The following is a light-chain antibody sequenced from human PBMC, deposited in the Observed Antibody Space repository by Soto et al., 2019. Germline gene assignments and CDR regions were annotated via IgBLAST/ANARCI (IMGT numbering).Light chain of an antibody. V-gene: IGLV1-44*01. CDR3: ATWDDSLNDYV. CDR2: SNN. Sequence: QSLLSQPPSASGTPGQRVTISCSGGSSNIGSNTVNWYQQLPGTAPKLLVYSNNQRPSGVPDRFSASKSGTSASLAISGLRSGDEADYYCATWDDSLNDYVFATGTKVTVL. CDR1: SSNIGSNT. J-gene: IGLJ1*01.